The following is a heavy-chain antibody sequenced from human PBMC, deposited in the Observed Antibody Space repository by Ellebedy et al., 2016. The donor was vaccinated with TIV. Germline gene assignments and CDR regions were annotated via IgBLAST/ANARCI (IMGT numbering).Heavy chain of an antibody. CDR3: AKGMGATGFDY. J-gene: IGHJ4*02. Sequence: ASVKVSCKASGGTFSSYGISWVRQAPGQGLEWMGRISGDNGNAKYAQMFQGRVTMTTDTSTNTAYMELRSLRSDDTAVYYRAKGMGATGFDYWGQGSLVTVSS. CDR1: GGTFSSYG. V-gene: IGHV1-18*01. D-gene: IGHD1-26*01. CDR2: ISGDNGNA.